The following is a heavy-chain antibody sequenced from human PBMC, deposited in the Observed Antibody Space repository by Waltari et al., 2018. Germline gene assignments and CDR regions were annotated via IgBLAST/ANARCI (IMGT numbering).Heavy chain of an antibody. V-gene: IGHV4-39*07. CDR3: ARVYRNDYGDPSFDY. J-gene: IGHJ4*02. CDR1: GGFISSSSYY. CDR2: IYYSGST. D-gene: IGHD4-17*01. Sequence: QLQLQESGPGLVKPSETLSLTCTVSGGFISSSSYYWGWIRQPPGKGLEWIGSIYYSGSTYYNPSLKSRVTISVDTSKNQFSLKLSSVTAADTAVYYCARVYRNDYGDPSFDYWGQGTLVTVSS.